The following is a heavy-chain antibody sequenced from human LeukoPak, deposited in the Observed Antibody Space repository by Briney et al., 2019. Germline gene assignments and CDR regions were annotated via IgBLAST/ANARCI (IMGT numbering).Heavy chain of an antibody. CDR1: GYTFTSYY. Sequence: ASVKVSCKASGYTFTSYYMHWVRKAPGQGLEWMGIINPSGGSTSYAQKFQGRVTMTRDTSTSTVYMELSSLRSEDTAVYYCARAGVLLWFGESHDAFDIWGQGTMVTVSS. D-gene: IGHD3-10*01. J-gene: IGHJ3*02. CDR2: INPSGGST. V-gene: IGHV1-46*01. CDR3: ARAGVLLWFGESHDAFDI.